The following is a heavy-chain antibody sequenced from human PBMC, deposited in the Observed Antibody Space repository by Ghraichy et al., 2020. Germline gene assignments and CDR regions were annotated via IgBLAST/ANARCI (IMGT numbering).Heavy chain of an antibody. D-gene: IGHD6-13*01. J-gene: IGHJ4*02. CDR1: GGSLSSGGYY. CDR3: ARGLTYSSSGDYYFDY. Sequence: SETLSLTCTVSGGSLSSGGYYWIWFRQHPGKGLEWIGYIYYSGSTYYNPSLKSQVTISVDTSKNQFSLKLSSVTAADTAVYYCARGLTYSSSGDYYFDYWGQGTLVTVSS. V-gene: IGHV4-31*01. CDR2: IYYSGST.